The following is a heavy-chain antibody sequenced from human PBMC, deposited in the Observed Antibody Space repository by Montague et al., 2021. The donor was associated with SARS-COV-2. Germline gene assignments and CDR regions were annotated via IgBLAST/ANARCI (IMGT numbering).Heavy chain of an antibody. CDR2: IYASGST. CDR3: ARDLSSSWSYWFDP. V-gene: IGHV4-61*02. Sequence: TLSLTCTVSGGYISSGSYYWSWIRQPAGWGMEWIGRIYASGSTKYNPSLKGRVTISVDTSKNQFSLKVSSVTAADTAVYYCARDLSSSWSYWFDPWGQGTLVTVSS. CDR1: GGYISSGSYY. J-gene: IGHJ5*02. D-gene: IGHD6-13*01.